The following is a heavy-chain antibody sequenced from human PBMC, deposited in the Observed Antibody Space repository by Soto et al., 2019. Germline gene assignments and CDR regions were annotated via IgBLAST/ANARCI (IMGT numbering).Heavy chain of an antibody. Sequence: SETLSLTCTVSGGSISSYYWSWIRQPAGKGLEWIGRIYTSGSTNYNPSLKSRVTMLVDTSKNQFSLKLSSVTAADTAVYYCARENYDFWSGPYYYGMDVWGQGTTVTVSS. V-gene: IGHV4-4*07. J-gene: IGHJ6*02. CDR2: IYTSGST. CDR1: GGSISSYY. D-gene: IGHD3-3*01. CDR3: ARENYDFWSGPYYYGMDV.